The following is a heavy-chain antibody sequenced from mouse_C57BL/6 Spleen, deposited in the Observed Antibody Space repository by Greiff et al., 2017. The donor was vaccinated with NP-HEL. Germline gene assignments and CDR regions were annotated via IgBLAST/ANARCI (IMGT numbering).Heavy chain of an antibody. J-gene: IGHJ2*01. D-gene: IGHD2-2*01. CDR3: TWDGYDFDY. V-gene: IGHV14-4*01. CDR2: IDPENGDT. CDR1: GFNIKDDY. Sequence: VHVKQSGAELVRPGASVKLSCTASGFNIKDDYMHWVKQRPEQGLEWIGWIDPENGDTEYASKFQGKATITADTSSNTAYLQLSSLTSEDTAVYYCTWDGYDFDYWGQGTTLTVSS.